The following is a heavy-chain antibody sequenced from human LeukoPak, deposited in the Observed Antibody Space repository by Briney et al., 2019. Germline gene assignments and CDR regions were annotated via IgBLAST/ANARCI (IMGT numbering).Heavy chain of an antibody. CDR1: GFTFSSYE. CDR3: ASAVMGGTNY. D-gene: IGHD1-26*01. V-gene: IGHV3-66*01. CDR2: IYSGGST. Sequence: PGGSLRLPCAASGFTFSSYEMNWVRQAPGKGLEWVSVIYSGGSTYYADSVKGRFTISRDNSMNTLYLQMNSLRAEDTAVYYCASAVMGGTNYWGQGTLVTVSS. J-gene: IGHJ4*02.